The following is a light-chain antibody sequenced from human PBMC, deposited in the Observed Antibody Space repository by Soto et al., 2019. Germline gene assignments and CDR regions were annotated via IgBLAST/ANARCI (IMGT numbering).Light chain of an antibody. CDR3: SSYTSSSTYV. CDR1: TSDVGGYNY. Sequence: QSALTQPPSVSGSPGQSITISCTATTSDVGGYNYVSWYQQHPGKAPKLMIYDVSNRPSGISNRFSGSKSGNTASLTISGLQAEDEADYYCSSYTSSSTYVFGTGTKLTVL. J-gene: IGLJ1*01. CDR2: DVS. V-gene: IGLV2-14*01.